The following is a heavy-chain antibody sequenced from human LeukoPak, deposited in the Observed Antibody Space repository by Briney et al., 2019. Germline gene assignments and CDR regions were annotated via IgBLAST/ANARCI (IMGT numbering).Heavy chain of an antibody. D-gene: IGHD3-10*01. V-gene: IGHV4-4*07. CDR1: GGSISSYY. CDR3: ARDTYYYGSGSYGLDY. J-gene: IGHJ4*02. CDR2: IYTSEST. Sequence: PSETLSLTCTVSGGSISSYYWSWIRQPAGKGLEWIGRIYTSESTNYNPSLKSRVTMSVDTSKNQFSLKLSSVTAADTAVYYCARDTYYYGSGSYGLDYWGQGTLVTVSS.